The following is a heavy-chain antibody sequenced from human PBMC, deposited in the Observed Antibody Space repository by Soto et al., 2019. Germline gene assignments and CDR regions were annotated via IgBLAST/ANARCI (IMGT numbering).Heavy chain of an antibody. D-gene: IGHD6-13*01. CDR1: GFTVSSSY. Sequence: GGSLRLSCAVSGFTVSSSYMSWVRQAPGKGLEWVSVIYSGGSTYYADSAKGRFTISRDNSMNTLYLQMNSLRVEDTAVYYCARKLYSSSSYPLGYWGQGTLVTVSS. CDR2: IYSGGST. V-gene: IGHV3-66*01. J-gene: IGHJ4*02. CDR3: ARKLYSSSSYPLGY.